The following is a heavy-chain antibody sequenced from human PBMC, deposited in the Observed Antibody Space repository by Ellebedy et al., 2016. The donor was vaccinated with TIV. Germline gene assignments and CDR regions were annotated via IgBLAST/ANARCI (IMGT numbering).Heavy chain of an antibody. D-gene: IGHD3-10*01. Sequence: PGGSLRLSCAASGFTFEDYAMHWVRQGPGKGLEWVSLISGDGGGTYYADSVQGRFTISRDNSKNSLFLQMNSLRTEDSALYYCAKDTIYYGYTGSGAFDIWGQGTMVTVSS. V-gene: IGHV3-43*02. J-gene: IGHJ3*02. CDR3: AKDTIYYGYTGSGAFDI. CDR2: ISGDGGGT. CDR1: GFTFEDYA.